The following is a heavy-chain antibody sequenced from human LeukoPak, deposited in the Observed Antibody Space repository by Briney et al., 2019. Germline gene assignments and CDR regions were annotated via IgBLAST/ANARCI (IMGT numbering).Heavy chain of an antibody. V-gene: IGHV3-66*02. Sequence: GGSLRLSCAASGFTVSSNHMSSVRQAPGKGLEWVSVIYSDDSTYYADSVRGRLTISRDNSKNTLYLQMNSLRAEDTAVYYCARDGRVGATRLNIWGQGTMVTVSS. D-gene: IGHD1-26*01. CDR1: GFTVSSNH. CDR3: ARDGRVGATRLNI. J-gene: IGHJ3*02. CDR2: IYSDDST.